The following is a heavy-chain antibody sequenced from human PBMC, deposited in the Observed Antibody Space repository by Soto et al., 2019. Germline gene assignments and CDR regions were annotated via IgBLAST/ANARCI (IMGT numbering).Heavy chain of an antibody. Sequence: GGSLRLSCAASGFTVSSNYMSWVRQAPGKGLEWVSVIYSGGSTYYADSVKGRFTISRDNSKNTLYLQMNSLRAEDTAVYYCASRYSSSYYDYYYGMDVWGQGTTVTVSS. V-gene: IGHV3-53*01. CDR3: ASRYSSSYYDYYYGMDV. D-gene: IGHD6-6*01. J-gene: IGHJ6*02. CDR1: GFTVSSNY. CDR2: IYSGGST.